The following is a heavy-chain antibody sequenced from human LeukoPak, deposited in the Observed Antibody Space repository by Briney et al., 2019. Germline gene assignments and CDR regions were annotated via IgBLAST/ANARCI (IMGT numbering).Heavy chain of an antibody. CDR3: AKDLGLYSGSYYYFDY. V-gene: IGHV3-53*01. CDR2: IYSGGNT. Sequence: GGSLRLSCAASGFTVSSNYMSWVRQAPGKGLEWVSVIYSGGNTYYADSVKGRFTISRDNSKNTLYLQMNSLRAEDTAVYYCAKDLGLYSGSYYYFDYWGQGTLVTVSS. D-gene: IGHD1-26*01. CDR1: GFTVSSNY. J-gene: IGHJ4*02.